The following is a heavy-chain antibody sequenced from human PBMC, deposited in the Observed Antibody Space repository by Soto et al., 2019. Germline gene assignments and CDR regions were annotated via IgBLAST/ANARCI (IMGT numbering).Heavy chain of an antibody. CDR3: ARDSAVAVSIGDYYYGMGV. V-gene: IGHV1-2*02. D-gene: IGHD6-19*01. CDR2: INPNSGGT. CDR1: GYTFTGYY. J-gene: IGHJ6*02. Sequence: ASVKVSCKASGYTFTGYYMHWVRQAPGQGLEWMGWINPNSGGTNYAQKFQGRVTMTRDTSISTAYMELSRLRSDDTAVYYCARDSAVAVSIGDYYYGMGVWGQGTTVTVSS.